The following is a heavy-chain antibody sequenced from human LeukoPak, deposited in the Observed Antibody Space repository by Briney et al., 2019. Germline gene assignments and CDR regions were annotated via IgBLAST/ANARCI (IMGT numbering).Heavy chain of an antibody. V-gene: IGHV1-69*01. CDR3: ARVAYYYDSSGYYFDY. D-gene: IGHD3-22*01. Sequence: GSSVKVSCKASGGTFSSYAISWVRQAPGQGLEWMGGIIPIFGTANHAQKFQGRVTITADESTSTAYMELSSLRSEDTAVYYCARVAYYYDSSGYYFDYWGQGTLVTVSS. J-gene: IGHJ4*02. CDR1: GGTFSSYA. CDR2: IIPIFGTA.